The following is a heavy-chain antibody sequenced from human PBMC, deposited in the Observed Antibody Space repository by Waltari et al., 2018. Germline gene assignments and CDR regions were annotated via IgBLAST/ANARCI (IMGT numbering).Heavy chain of an antibody. CDR1: GFTFSSFV. CDR2: ITLDGSNQ. D-gene: IGHD3-22*01. J-gene: IGHJ5*02. Sequence: QVQMVQSGGGGVQPGRSVRLSSAAFGFTFSSFVRHSVRRVPDKGVEWVAVITLDGSNQDYADSGRGRFTISRDNAKNTLYLQMNNLRLEDTAMYYCARDRDSSGNYYPAGLGWFDPWGQGTLVTVSS. V-gene: IGHV3-30*01. CDR3: ARDRDSSGNYYPAGLGWFDP.